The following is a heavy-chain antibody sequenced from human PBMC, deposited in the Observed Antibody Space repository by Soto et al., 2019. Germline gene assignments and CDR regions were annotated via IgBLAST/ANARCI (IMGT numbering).Heavy chain of an antibody. J-gene: IGHJ5*02. CDR2: ISAYNGNT. D-gene: IGHD2-2*01. Sequence: GGPVEVSRKASGYTFTSYCFSWVRQAPGQGLEWMGWISAYNGNTNYAQKLQGRVTMTTDTSTSTAYMELRSLRSDDTAVYYCARDWPALVVPAAMLGPWGQGTLVTVST. V-gene: IGHV1-18*01. CDR1: GYTFTSYC. CDR3: ARDWPALVVPAAMLGP.